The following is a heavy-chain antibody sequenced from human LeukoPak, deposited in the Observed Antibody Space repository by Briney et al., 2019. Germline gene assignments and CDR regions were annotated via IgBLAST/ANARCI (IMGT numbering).Heavy chain of an antibody. V-gene: IGHV1-18*01. CDR1: GGTFTSYG. CDR2: ISAYNGNT. J-gene: IGHJ1*01. CDR3: ARDGYSSGWYQKYFQH. Sequence: ASVKVSCKASGGTFTSYGISWVRQAPGQGLEWMGWISAYNGNTNYAQKLQGRVTMTTDTSTSTAYMELRSLRSDDTAVYYCARDGYSSGWYQKYFQHWGQGTLVTVSS. D-gene: IGHD6-19*01.